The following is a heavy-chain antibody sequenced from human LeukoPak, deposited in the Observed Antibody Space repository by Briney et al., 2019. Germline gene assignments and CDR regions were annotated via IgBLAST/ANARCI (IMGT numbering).Heavy chain of an antibody. D-gene: IGHD6-19*01. CDR2: INWNGGST. CDR3: ARGGSTGWYSFDY. CDR1: GFRFYDYG. V-gene: IGHV3-20*04. Sequence: PGGSLRLSCVASGFRFYDYGMSWVRQAPGKGLEWVSGINWNGGSTDYADSVKGRFTISRDNAKNSLYMRMNSLRAEDTALYYCARGGSTGWYSFDYWGQGTLVTVSS. J-gene: IGHJ4*02.